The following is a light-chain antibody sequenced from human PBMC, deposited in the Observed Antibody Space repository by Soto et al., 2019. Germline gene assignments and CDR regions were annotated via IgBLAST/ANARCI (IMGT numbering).Light chain of an antibody. CDR1: SSNIGSNY. J-gene: IGLJ1*01. CDR3: AAWDDSLSGVYV. CDR2: RNN. V-gene: IGLV1-47*01. Sequence: QSVLTQPPSASGTPGQRVTISCSGSSSNIGSNYVYWYQQLPGTAPKLLIYRNNQRPSGVPDRFSGSKSGTSAPLAISGLRSEDEADYYCAAWDDSLSGVYVFGTGTKLTVL.